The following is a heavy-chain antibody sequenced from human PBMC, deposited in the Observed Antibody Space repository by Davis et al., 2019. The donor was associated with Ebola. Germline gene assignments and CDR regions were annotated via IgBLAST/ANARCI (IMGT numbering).Heavy chain of an antibody. Sequence: GESLKISCAASGFIFSNYVMSWVRQAPGKGLEWVSTFGTGTDTYYADSVKGRFTISRDNSKKTLYLQMNSLRAEDTAVYYCAKSGLSFGVVKYHYGMDVWGKGTTVTVSS. J-gene: IGHJ6*04. V-gene: IGHV3-23*01. D-gene: IGHD3-3*01. CDR1: GFIFSNYV. CDR2: FGTGTDT. CDR3: AKSGLSFGVVKYHYGMDV.